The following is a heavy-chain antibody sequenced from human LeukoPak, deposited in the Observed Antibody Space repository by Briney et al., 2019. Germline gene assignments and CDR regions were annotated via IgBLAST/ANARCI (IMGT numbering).Heavy chain of an antibody. CDR2: IYTSGST. D-gene: IGHD3-22*01. CDR3: ARRDDSSGYYLL. J-gene: IGHJ4*02. Sequence: SETLSLTCTVSGGSISSYYWSWIRQPPGKGLEWIGYIYTSGSTNYNPSLKSRDTISVDTSKNQFSLKLSSVTAADTAVYYCARRDDSSGYYLLWGQGTLVTVSS. V-gene: IGHV4-4*09. CDR1: GGSISSYY.